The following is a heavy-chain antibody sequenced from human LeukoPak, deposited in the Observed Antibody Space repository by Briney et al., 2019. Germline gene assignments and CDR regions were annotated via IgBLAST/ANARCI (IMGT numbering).Heavy chain of an antibody. CDR3: AGDFQQAYGDYGDYFDY. V-gene: IGHV1-46*01. J-gene: IGHJ4*02. CDR2: INPSGGST. CDR1: GYTFTSYY. D-gene: IGHD4-17*01. Sequence: ASVKVSCKASGYTFTSYYMHWVRQAPGQGLEWMGIINPSGGSTSYAQKFQGRVTITADKSTSTAYMELSSLRSEDTAVYYCAGDFQQAYGDYGDYFDYWGQGTLVTVSS.